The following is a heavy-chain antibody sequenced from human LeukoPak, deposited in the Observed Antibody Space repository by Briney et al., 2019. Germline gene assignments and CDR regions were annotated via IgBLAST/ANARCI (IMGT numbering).Heavy chain of an antibody. V-gene: IGHV3-11*01. CDR1: GFTFSDYY. D-gene: IGHD1-26*01. Sequence: GGSLRLSCAASGFTFSDYYMSWIRQAPGKGLEWVSYISSSGSTIYYADSVKGRFTISRDNAKNSLYLQMNSLRAEDTAVYYCARGQDRWELPDYYMDVWGKGTTVTISS. CDR3: ARGQDRWELPDYYMDV. CDR2: ISSSGSTI. J-gene: IGHJ6*03.